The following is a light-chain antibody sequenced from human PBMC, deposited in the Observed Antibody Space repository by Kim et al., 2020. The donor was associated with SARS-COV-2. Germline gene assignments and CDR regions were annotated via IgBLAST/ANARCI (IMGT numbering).Light chain of an antibody. J-gene: IGLJ1*01. CDR3: SSYTSSSTPYV. Sequence: SITISCTGTRSDVGGYNYVSWYQQHPGKAPNLMIYDVSKRPSGVSTRFSGSKSGNTASLTISGLQAEDEADYYCSSYTSSSTPYVFGTGTKVTVL. CDR2: DVS. V-gene: IGLV2-14*04. CDR1: RSDVGGYNY.